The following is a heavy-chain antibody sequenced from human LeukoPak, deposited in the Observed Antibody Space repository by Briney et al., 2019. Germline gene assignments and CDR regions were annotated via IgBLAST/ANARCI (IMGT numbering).Heavy chain of an antibody. CDR1: GYTFTAYY. CDR2: INPNTGGT. J-gene: IGHJ4*02. V-gene: IGHV1-2*02. CDR3: ASRMCSSGWYDYFDY. D-gene: IGHD6-19*01. Sequence: ASVKVSCKASGYTFTAYYMHWVRQAPGQGLEWMGWINPNTGGTNYAQKFQGRVTMTREKAISTAYLQWSSLKASDTAMYYCASRMCSSGWYDYFDYWGQGTLVTVSS.